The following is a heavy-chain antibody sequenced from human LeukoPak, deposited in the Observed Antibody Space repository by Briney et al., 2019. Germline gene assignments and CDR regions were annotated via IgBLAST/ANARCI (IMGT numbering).Heavy chain of an antibody. Sequence: GGSLRLSCAASGFTFSDYYMSWIRQAPGKGLEWVANIKQDGGQIYYVDSVKGRFTISRDNAKNSLYLQMNSLRAEDTAMYFCARIGYSSSCLDYWGQGTLVTVSS. D-gene: IGHD6-13*01. CDR3: ARIGYSSSCLDY. CDR1: GFTFSDYY. V-gene: IGHV3-7*01. J-gene: IGHJ4*02. CDR2: IKQDGGQI.